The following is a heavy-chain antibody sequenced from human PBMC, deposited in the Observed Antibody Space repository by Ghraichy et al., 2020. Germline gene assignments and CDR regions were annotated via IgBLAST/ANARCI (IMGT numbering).Heavy chain of an antibody. CDR3: AKERDTSGYYSFRGDYYGMDV. CDR1: GLTFSRYG. J-gene: IGHJ6*02. CDR2: TSYDGNNE. Sequence: GGSRRLSCAASGLTFSRYGMHWVRQAPGKGLEWVAVTSYDGNNENYGDSVKGRFIISRDNSKNTLYLQMNYLRPEDTAVYYCAKERDTSGYYSFRGDYYGMDVWGQGTTVTVSS. V-gene: IGHV3-30*18. D-gene: IGHD3-22*01.